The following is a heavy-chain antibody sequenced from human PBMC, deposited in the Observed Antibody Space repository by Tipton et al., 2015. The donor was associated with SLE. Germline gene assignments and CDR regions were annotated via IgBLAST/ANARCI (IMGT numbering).Heavy chain of an antibody. Sequence: AGLVKPSETLSLTCAVYGGSFSGYYWSWIRQPPGKGLEWIGEINHSGSTNYNPSLKSRVTISVDTSKNEFSLNLSSVTAADTAVYYCARGLQDLGEFDYWGQGTLVTVSS. D-gene: IGHD3-10*01. CDR3: ARGLQDLGEFDY. V-gene: IGHV4-34*01. CDR2: INHSGST. J-gene: IGHJ4*02. CDR1: GGSFSGYY.